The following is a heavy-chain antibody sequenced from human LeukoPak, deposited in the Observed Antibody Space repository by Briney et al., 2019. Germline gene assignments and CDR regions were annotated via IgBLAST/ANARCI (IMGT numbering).Heavy chain of an antibody. CDR3: AATRHDYGDYCFDY. Sequence: PSETLSLTCTVSGGSISSGDFYWGWIRQPPGKGLEWIGSIHYSGSTYYNPSLKSRVTISVDTSKNQFSLKLSSVTAADTAVYYCAATRHDYGDYCFDYWGQGTLVTVSS. J-gene: IGHJ4*02. V-gene: IGHV4-39*01. D-gene: IGHD4-17*01. CDR1: GGSISSGDFY. CDR2: IHYSGST.